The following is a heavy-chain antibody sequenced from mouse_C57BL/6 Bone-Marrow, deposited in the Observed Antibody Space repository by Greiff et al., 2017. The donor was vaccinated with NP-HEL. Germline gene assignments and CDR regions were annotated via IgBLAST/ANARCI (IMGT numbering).Heavy chain of an antibody. D-gene: IGHD2-4*01. V-gene: IGHV1-64*01. J-gene: IGHJ2*01. CDR1: GYTFTSYW. CDR3: ARSGDYDDH. Sequence: QVHVKQPGAELVKPGASVKLSCKASGYTFTSYWMHWVKQRPGQGLEWIGMIHPNSGSTNYNEKFKSKATLTVDKSSSTAYMQLSSLTSEDSAVYYCARSGDYDDHWGQGTTLTVSS. CDR2: IHPNSGST.